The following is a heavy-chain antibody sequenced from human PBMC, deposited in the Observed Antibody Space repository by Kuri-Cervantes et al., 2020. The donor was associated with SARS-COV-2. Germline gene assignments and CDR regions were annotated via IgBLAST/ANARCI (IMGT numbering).Heavy chain of an antibody. D-gene: IGHD5-18*01. CDR3: AKTPGYSYGALYFDY. CDR2: IYSSGST. Sequence: GSLRLSCSVSGGSISSSGHYWGWVRQPPGKGLEWIGSIYSSGSTYYTPSLKSRVTISVDTSKNQFSLKLTSVTATDTAVYYCAKTPGYSYGALYFDYWGQGTLVTVSS. V-gene: IGHV4-39*01. J-gene: IGHJ4*02. CDR1: GGSISSSGHY.